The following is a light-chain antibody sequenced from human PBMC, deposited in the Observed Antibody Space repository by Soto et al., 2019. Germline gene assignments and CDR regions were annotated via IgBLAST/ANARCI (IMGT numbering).Light chain of an antibody. CDR3: QQYNNWPRRAWT. J-gene: IGKJ1*01. CDR2: GAS. CDR1: QSVSSN. Sequence: EIVMTQSPATLSVSPGERATLSCRASQSVSSNLAWYQQKPGQAPRLLIYGASTRATGIPARFSGSGSGTEFTLSIRSLQSEDFAVYYCQQYNNWPRRAWTFGRGTKVEIK. V-gene: IGKV3-15*01.